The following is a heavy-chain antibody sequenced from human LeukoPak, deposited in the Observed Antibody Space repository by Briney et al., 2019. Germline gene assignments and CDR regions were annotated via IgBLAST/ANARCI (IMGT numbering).Heavy chain of an antibody. Sequence: SETLSLTCAVSGDSISTNHWWSWVRQPPGKGLEWIGEVYHSGSTNYNPSLKSRVTISVDTSKNQFSLKLSSVTAADTAVYYCAREDSIAVAGTHYYYGMDVWGQGTTVTVSS. CDR3: AREDSIAVAGTHYYYGMDV. D-gene: IGHD6-19*01. CDR1: GDSISTNHW. CDR2: VYHSGST. J-gene: IGHJ6*02. V-gene: IGHV4-4*02.